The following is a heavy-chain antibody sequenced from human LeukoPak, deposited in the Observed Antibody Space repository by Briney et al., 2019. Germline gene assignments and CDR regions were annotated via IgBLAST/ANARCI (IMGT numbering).Heavy chain of an antibody. V-gene: IGHV1-2*02. CDR2: INPNSGGT. Sequence: GASVKVSCKASGYTFTGYYMHWVRQAPRQGLEWMGWINPNSGGTNYAQKFQGRVTMTRDTSISTAYMELSRLRSDDTAVYYCARHIVATIYYYYGMDVWGQGTTVTVSS. CDR1: GYTFTGYY. D-gene: IGHD5-12*01. CDR3: ARHIVATIYYYYGMDV. J-gene: IGHJ6*02.